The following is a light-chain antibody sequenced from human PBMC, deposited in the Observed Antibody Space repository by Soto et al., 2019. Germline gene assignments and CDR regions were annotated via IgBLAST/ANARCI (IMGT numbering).Light chain of an antibody. Sequence: QLVLTQSPSASASLGASVRLTCTLSSEYSSYDIAWHQVRPETGPRYLMRVNSDGSHSRGAGIPDRFSGSRSGTARYLTISSIQSEDEADFGCQTWGTATVVFGGGTKLTVL. V-gene: IGLV4-69*01. CDR1: SEYSSYD. CDR3: QTWGTATVV. J-gene: IGLJ2*01. CDR2: VNSDGSH.